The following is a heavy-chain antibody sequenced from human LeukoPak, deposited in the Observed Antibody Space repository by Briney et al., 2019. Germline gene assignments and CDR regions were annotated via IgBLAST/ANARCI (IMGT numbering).Heavy chain of an antibody. Sequence: HPGRSLRLSCAASGFTFSNYDIHWVRQAPGKGLEWVAVISYDGSNKYYADSVKGRFTISRDNSKNTLYLQMNSLRAEDTAVYYCAKDQDRRPPYYYGSGTEMDYWGQGTLVTVSS. CDR1: GFTFSNYD. CDR3: AKDQDRRPPYYYGSGTEMDY. J-gene: IGHJ4*02. CDR2: ISYDGSNK. V-gene: IGHV3-30*18. D-gene: IGHD3-10*01.